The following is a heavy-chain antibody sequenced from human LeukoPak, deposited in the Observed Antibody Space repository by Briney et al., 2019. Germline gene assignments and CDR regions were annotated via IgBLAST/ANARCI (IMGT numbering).Heavy chain of an antibody. J-gene: IGHJ3*02. Sequence: QPGRSLRLSCAASGFTFSSYAMHWVRQAPGKGLEWVAVISYDGSNKYYADSVKGRFTISRDSSKNTLYLQMNSLRAEDTAVYYCARVNDNSDAFDIWGQGTMVTVSS. CDR1: GFTFSSYA. CDR2: ISYDGSNK. V-gene: IGHV3-30-3*01. CDR3: ARVNDNSDAFDI. D-gene: IGHD1-1*01.